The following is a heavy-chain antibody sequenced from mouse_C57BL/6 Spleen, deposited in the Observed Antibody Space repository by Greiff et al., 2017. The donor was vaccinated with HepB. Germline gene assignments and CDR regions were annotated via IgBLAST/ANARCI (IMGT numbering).Heavy chain of an antibody. Sequence: QVQLKESGAELVRPGASVKLSCKASGYTFTDYYINWVKQRPGQGLEWIARIYPGSGNTYYNEKFKGKATLTAEKSSSTAYMQLSSLTSEDSAVYFCARLDSSGFYFDYWGQGTTLTVSS. CDR1: GYTFTDYY. CDR2: IYPGSGNT. V-gene: IGHV1-76*01. D-gene: IGHD3-2*02. CDR3: ARLDSSGFYFDY. J-gene: IGHJ2*01.